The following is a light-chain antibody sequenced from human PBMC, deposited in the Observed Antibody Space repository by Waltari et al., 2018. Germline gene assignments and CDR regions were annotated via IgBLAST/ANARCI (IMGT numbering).Light chain of an antibody. CDR1: SPNIGAGSV. J-gene: IGLJ3*02. CDR3: QSYDSSLSGWV. V-gene: IGLV1-40*01. CDR2: GNS. Sequence: QSVLTQPPSLSGAPGQRVTIPCTGSSPNIGAGSVVPWYQQLPGTAPKLPIYGNSKRPSGVPDRFSGSKSGTSASLAITGLQAEDEADYYCQSYDSSLSGWVFGGGTKLTVL.